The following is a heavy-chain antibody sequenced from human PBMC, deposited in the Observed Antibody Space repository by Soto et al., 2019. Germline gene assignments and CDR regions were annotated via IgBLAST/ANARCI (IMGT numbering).Heavy chain of an antibody. CDR1: GGSISSSSYY. CDR2: IYYSGST. D-gene: IGHD6-19*01. V-gene: IGHV4-39*01. Sequence: PSETLSLTCTVSGGSISSSSYYWGWIRQPPGKGLEWIGSIYYSGSTYYNPSLKSRVTISVDTSKNQFSLKLSSVTAADSAVFYCARLFSSGYYSHYYGMDVWGQGTTVTVSS. CDR3: ARLFSSGYYSHYYGMDV. J-gene: IGHJ6*02.